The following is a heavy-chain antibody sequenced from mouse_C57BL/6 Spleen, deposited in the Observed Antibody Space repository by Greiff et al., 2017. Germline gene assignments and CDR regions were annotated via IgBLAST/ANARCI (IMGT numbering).Heavy chain of an antibody. CDR2: ISDGGSYT. V-gene: IGHV5-4*01. CDR1: GFTFSSYA. Sequence: EVHLVESGGGLVKPGGSLKLSCAASGFTFSSYAMSWVRQTPEKRLEWVATISDGGSYTYYPDNVKGRFTISRDNAKNNLYLQMSHLKSEDTAMYYCAREGDYAMDYWGQGTSVTVSS. J-gene: IGHJ4*01. CDR3: AREGDYAMDY.